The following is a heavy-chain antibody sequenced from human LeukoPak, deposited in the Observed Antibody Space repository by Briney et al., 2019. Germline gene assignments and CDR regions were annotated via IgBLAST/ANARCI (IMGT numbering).Heavy chain of an antibody. CDR1: GYTFTGYY. CDR2: INPNSGGT. Sequence: ASVKVSCKASGYTFTGYYMHWVRQAPGQGLEWMGWINPNSGGTNYAQKFQGRVTMTRDTSISTAYMELSSLRSEDTAVYYCARDGSGSYDAGGAFDIWGQGTMVTVSS. D-gene: IGHD1-26*01. J-gene: IGHJ3*02. V-gene: IGHV1-2*02. CDR3: ARDGSGSYDAGGAFDI.